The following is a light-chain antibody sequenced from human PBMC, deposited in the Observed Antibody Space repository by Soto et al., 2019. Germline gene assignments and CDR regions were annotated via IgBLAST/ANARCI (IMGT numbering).Light chain of an antibody. CDR1: QSVSSY. CDR3: QQYNNWPWT. Sequence: EVVMTQSPSTLSVSTGERATLSCRASQSVSSYLAWYQQKPGQAPRLLIYDASNRATGIPARFSGSGSGTDFTLTISSLQSEDFAVYYCQQYNNWPWTFGQGTKVDIK. V-gene: IGKV3D-15*01. J-gene: IGKJ1*01. CDR2: DAS.